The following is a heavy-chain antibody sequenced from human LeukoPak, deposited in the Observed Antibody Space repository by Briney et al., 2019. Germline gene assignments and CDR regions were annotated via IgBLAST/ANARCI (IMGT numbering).Heavy chain of an antibody. V-gene: IGHV5-51*01. CDR3: ARDEVKYNYGPGAFDI. D-gene: IGHD5-18*01. Sequence: GESLKISCKGFGYSFTSYWIGWVRQMPGKGLEWMGIIYPGDSDTRYSPSFQGQVTISADKSISTAYLQWSSLRSEDTAVYYCARDEVKYNYGPGAFDIWGQGTMVTVSS. CDR2: IYPGDSDT. CDR1: GYSFTSYW. J-gene: IGHJ3*02.